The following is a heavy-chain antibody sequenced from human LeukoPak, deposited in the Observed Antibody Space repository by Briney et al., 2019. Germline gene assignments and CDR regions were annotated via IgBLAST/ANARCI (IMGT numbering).Heavy chain of an antibody. D-gene: IGHD3-22*01. CDR3: ASSPRAPHFYDNSGTRGGY. J-gene: IGHJ4*02. CDR1: GGSFSGYY. CDR2: INHSGST. Sequence: PSETLSLTCAVYGGSFSGYYWSWIRQPPGKGLEWIGEINHSGSTNYNPSLKSRVTISVDTSKNQFSLKLSSVTAADTAVYYCASSPRAPHFYDNSGTRGGYWGQGTLVTVSS. V-gene: IGHV4-34*01.